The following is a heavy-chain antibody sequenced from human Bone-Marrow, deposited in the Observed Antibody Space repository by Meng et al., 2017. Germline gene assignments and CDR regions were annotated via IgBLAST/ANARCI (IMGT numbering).Heavy chain of an antibody. J-gene: IGHJ4*02. CDR1: GFTFSSYW. CDR3: ARDVAGRGGY. V-gene: IGHV3-74*01. CDR2: INSDGSST. D-gene: IGHD1-26*01. Sequence: GESLKISCAASGFTFSSYWMHWVRQAPGKGLVWVSRINSDGSSTSYADSVKGRFTISRDSAKNTLYLQMNSLRGEDTAVYYCARDVAGRGGYWGQGTLVTVSS.